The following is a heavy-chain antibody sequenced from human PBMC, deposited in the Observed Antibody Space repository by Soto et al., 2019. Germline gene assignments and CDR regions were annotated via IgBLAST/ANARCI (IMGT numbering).Heavy chain of an antibody. CDR1: GDSISSYF. D-gene: IGHD3-10*01. J-gene: IGHJ5*02. CDR3: GREKAVASTGILDP. V-gene: IGHV4-4*07. Sequence: PSETLSLTCTVSGDSISSYFWSWIRQPAGKGLEWIGRVHTSGSTTYNPSLKSRVTMSVDTSKSQFSLKLTSVTAADTAVYYCGREKAVASTGILDPWGQGTLVTVSS. CDR2: VHTSGST.